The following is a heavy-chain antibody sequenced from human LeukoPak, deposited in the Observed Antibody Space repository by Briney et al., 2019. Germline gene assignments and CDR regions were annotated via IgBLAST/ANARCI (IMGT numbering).Heavy chain of an antibody. CDR3: ARDSRDSGYDEGVGY. Sequence: GGSLRLSCAASGFTFSSYAMSWVRQAPGKGLEWVSAISGSGGSTYYADSVKGRFTISRDNSKNTLYLQMNSLRAEDTAVYYCARDSRDSGYDEGVGYWGQGTLVTVSS. CDR1: GFTFSSYA. D-gene: IGHD5-12*01. J-gene: IGHJ4*02. CDR2: ISGSGGST. V-gene: IGHV3-23*01.